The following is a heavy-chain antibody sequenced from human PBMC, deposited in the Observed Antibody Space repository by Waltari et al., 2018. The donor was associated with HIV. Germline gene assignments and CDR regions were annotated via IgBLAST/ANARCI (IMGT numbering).Heavy chain of an antibody. Sequence: QVQLVQSGAEVKKPGSPVKVSCKASGGPFISYSINWVRQVPGQGLEWLGRIIPMSRTANNAQKFHGRITITADESTSTAYMDLRNLKSDDTAVYFCASARETMGVDFDSWGQGTLVNVSS. CDR2: IIPMSRTA. V-gene: IGHV1-69*08. J-gene: IGHJ4*02. CDR3: ASARETMGVDFDS. D-gene: IGHD3-10*01. CDR1: GGPFISYS.